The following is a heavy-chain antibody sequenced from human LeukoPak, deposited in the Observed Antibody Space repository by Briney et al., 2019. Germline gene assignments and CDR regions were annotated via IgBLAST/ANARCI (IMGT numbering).Heavy chain of an antibody. CDR1: GFTFSSYE. CDR2: ISSSGSTI. CDR3: ARGGFRGYSYGYSDY. V-gene: IGHV3-48*03. Sequence: GGSLRLSCAASGFTFSSYEMNWVRQAPGKGLEWVSYISSSGSTIYYADSVKGRFTISRDNAKNSLYLHMNSLRAEDTAVYYCARGGFRGYSYGYSDYWGQGTLVTVSS. J-gene: IGHJ4*02. D-gene: IGHD5-18*01.